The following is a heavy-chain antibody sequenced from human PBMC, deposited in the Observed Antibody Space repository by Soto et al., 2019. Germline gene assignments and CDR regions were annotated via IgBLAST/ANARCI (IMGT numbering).Heavy chain of an antibody. V-gene: IGHV4-4*07. CDR2: IYTSGSA. CDR3: AGDTSAYYYLFDP. Sequence: PSETLSLTCTVSGGSISYSYWSWIRQPAGKRLEWIGRIYTSGSANYNPTRQIRVTRAVDTSKIQFSLNMISVAAADMSVYSCAGDTSAYYYLFDPWGQGTLVTVSS. CDR1: GGSISYSY. D-gene: IGHD3-22*01. J-gene: IGHJ5*02.